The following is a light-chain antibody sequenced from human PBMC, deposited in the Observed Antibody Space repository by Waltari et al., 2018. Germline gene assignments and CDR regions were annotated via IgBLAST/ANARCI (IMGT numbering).Light chain of an antibody. V-gene: IGLV2-14*03. CDR2: DVT. CDR1: SSDIGGYDY. Sequence: QSALTQPASVSGSPGQSITISCSGTSSDIGGYDYVSWYQQYPGIAPKLIIYDVTNRPSGVSNRFSGSKSGYTASLTISGLQAADEAHYYCTSYTRKHTWVFGGGTEVTVL. J-gene: IGLJ3*02. CDR3: TSYTRKHTWV.